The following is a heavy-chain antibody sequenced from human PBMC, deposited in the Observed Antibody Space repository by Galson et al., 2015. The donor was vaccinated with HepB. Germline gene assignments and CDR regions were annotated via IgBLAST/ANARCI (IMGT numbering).Heavy chain of an antibody. D-gene: IGHD3-10*01. CDR3: AKDLPARVRGQKLQRGVDY. V-gene: IGHV3-30*18. CDR1: GFTFSSYG. CDR2: ISYDGSNK. J-gene: IGHJ4*02. Sequence: SLRLSCAASGFTFSSYGMHWVRQAPGKGLEWVAVISYDGSNKYYADSVKGRFTISRDNSKNTLYLQMNSLRAEDTAVYYCAKDLPARVRGQKLQRGVDYWGQGTLVTVSS.